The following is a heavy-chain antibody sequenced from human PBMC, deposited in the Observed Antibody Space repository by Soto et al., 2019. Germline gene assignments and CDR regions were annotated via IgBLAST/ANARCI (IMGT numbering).Heavy chain of an antibody. J-gene: IGHJ3*01. CDR2: LNGDASTA. V-gene: IGHV3-74*01. Sequence: GSLRLSCSASGFTFSTYWMEWVRQAPGKGLLWVSSLNGDASTANYADSVKGRFTISRDNAKDTLYLQMNSLRAEDTAMYYCAVMSSRSDVLDVWGQGTMVTVS. CDR1: GFTFSTYW. D-gene: IGHD6-19*01. CDR3: AVMSSRSDVLDV.